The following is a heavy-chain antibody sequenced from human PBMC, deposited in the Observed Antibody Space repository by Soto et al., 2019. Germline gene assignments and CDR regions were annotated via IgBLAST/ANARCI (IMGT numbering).Heavy chain of an antibody. Sequence: PSETLSLTCTVSGGSTSSSSYYWGWIRQPPGKGLEWIGSIYYSGSTYYNPSLKSRVTISVDTSKNQFSLKLSSVTAADTAVYYCARHESVVTLSPPFDYWGQGTLVTSPQ. V-gene: IGHV4-39*01. CDR2: IYYSGST. CDR3: ARHESVVTLSPPFDY. CDR1: GGSTSSSSYY. J-gene: IGHJ4*02. D-gene: IGHD2-21*02.